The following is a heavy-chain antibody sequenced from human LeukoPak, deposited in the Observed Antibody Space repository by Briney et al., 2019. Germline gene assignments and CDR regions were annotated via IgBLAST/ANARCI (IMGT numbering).Heavy chain of an antibody. V-gene: IGHV4-4*07. CDR2: IHADDGAT. D-gene: IGHD2/OR15-2a*01. Sequence: SETLSLTCSVSGGFISTYYWSWIRQPAGKGLEWIGRIHADDGATNYNPSLKSRVTMSVDASKKHFSLKITSVTAADTAVYYCARVQYFYHDAFDIWGQGTRVSVSS. J-gene: IGHJ3*02. CDR3: ARVQYFYHDAFDI. CDR1: GGFISTYY.